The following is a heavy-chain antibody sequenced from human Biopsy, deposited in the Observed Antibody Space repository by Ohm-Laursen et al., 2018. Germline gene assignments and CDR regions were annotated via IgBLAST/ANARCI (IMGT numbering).Heavy chain of an antibody. Sequence: TLSLTWTVSGGSISSNYYYWGWIRQPPGKGLERIGSIYYRGNTNYNPSLKSQVTISVDTSKNQFSLKLSSATAADTAVFYCARHGSQGYCTGGSCVDYWGQGALVTVSS. J-gene: IGHJ4*02. CDR2: IYYRGNT. D-gene: IGHD2-15*01. V-gene: IGHV4-39*01. CDR1: GGSISSNYYY. CDR3: ARHGSQGYCTGGSCVDY.